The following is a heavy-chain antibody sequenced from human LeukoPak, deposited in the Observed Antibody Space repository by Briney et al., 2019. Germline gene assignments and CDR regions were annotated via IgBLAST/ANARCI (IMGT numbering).Heavy chain of an antibody. CDR3: ASKGARPKDFDY. Sequence: SETLSLTCTVSGGSISSSSYYWGWLPQPPGKGLEWIGSIYYSGSTYYNPSLKSRVTISVDTSKNQFFLKLSSVTAADTAVYYCASKGARPKDFDYWGQGTLVTVSS. D-gene: IGHD4/OR15-4a*01. J-gene: IGHJ4*02. CDR2: IYYSGST. V-gene: IGHV4-39*01. CDR1: GGSISSSSYY.